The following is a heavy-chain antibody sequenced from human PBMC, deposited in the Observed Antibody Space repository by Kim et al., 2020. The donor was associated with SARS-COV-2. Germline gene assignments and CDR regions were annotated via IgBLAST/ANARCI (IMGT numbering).Heavy chain of an antibody. CDR1: GFTFDSYG. CDR3: ARSKIAMFQGVLYGRDV. Sequence: GGSLRLSCAASGFTFDSYGMHWVRQAPGKGLEWVSGISWNSGTIDYADSVKGRFTISRDNAKNSLYLQMNSLRTEDTALYYCARSKIAMFQGVLYGRDVWGQGSTVTVSS. CDR2: ISWNSGTI. D-gene: IGHD3-10*01. J-gene: IGHJ6*02. V-gene: IGHV3-9*01.